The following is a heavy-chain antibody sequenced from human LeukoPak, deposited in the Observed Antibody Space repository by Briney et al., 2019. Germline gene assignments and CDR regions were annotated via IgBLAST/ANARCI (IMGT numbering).Heavy chain of an antibody. Sequence: ASVTVSFKSSGGTFSSYAISWVRQAPGRGLAWMGGIIPSFGTANYAQKFQGRVTITADESTSTAYMELSSLRSEDTAVYYCARALYYDYVWGSYHLYYFDCWGQGTLVTVSS. CDR3: ARALYYDYVWGSYHLYYFDC. CDR2: IIPSFGTA. CDR1: GGTFSSYA. V-gene: IGHV1-69*01. J-gene: IGHJ4*02. D-gene: IGHD3-16*02.